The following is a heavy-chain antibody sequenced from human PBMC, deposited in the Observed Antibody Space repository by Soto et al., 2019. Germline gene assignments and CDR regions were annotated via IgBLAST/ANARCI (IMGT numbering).Heavy chain of an antibody. J-gene: IGHJ4*02. CDR2: ISPMFGAA. D-gene: IGHD3-10*01. Sequence: QVQLVQSGAEMQKPGSSVKVSCQSSGGTFNTYAMNWVRQAPGQGPEWMGDISPMFGAANYAPKFQGRVTITAEESTGTSYMQVSSLTSEDRALYFCAREVQVHTPAFVYWGQGTLVTVSS. V-gene: IGHV1-69*01. CDR1: GGTFNTYA. CDR3: AREVQVHTPAFVY.